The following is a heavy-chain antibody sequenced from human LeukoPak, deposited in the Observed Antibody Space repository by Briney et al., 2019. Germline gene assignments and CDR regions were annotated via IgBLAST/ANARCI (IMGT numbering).Heavy chain of an antibody. J-gene: IGHJ6*04. D-gene: IGHD5-12*01. V-gene: IGHV1-69*01. CDR1: GGTFSSYA. CDR3: ASGVWSGYDRSNGMDV. Sequence: SVKVSCKASGGTFSSYAISWVRQAPGQGLEWMGGIIPIFGTANYAQKFQGRVTITAEESTSTAYMELRSLRSEDTGVYYCASGVWSGYDRSNGMDVWGKGPTVTVSS. CDR2: IIPIFGTA.